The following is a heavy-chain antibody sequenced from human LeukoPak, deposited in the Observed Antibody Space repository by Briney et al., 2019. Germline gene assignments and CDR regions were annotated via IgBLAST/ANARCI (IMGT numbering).Heavy chain of an antibody. Sequence: SVKVSCKASGGTFSSYAISWVRQAPGQGLEWMGRIIPILGIANYAQKFQGRVTITAHKSTSTAYMELSSLRSEDTAVYYCARVNTMVRGVRPHDVFDYWGQGTLVTVSS. V-gene: IGHV1-69*04. D-gene: IGHD3-10*01. J-gene: IGHJ4*02. CDR1: GGTFSSYA. CDR3: ARVNTMVRGVRPHDVFDY. CDR2: IIPILGIA.